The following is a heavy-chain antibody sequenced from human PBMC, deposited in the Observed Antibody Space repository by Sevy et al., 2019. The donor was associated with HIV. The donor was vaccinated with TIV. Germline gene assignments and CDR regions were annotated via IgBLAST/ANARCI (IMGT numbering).Heavy chain of an antibody. CDR2: ISHDGINE. CDR1: GFSFSYYG. D-gene: IGHD1-26*01. V-gene: IGHV3-30*18. J-gene: IGHJ6*02. Sequence: GGSLRLSCTGSGFSFSYYGIHWVRQAPGKGLDWVALISHDGINEYYADSVKGRFTISRDNSKNTVYLEMNRLRNEDTAIYFCANAYSGSYSHSYLYALDVWGQGTTVTDSS. CDR3: ANAYSGSYSHSYLYALDV.